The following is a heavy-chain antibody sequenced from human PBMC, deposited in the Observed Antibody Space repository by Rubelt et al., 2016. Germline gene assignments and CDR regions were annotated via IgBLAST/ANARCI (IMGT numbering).Heavy chain of an antibody. Sequence: GYYWSWIRQPPGKGLEWIGAINHSGSTNYNPSLKSRVTISVDTSKNQFSLKLSSVTAADTAVYYCARCLIVVVPAATRNNWFDPWGQGTLVTVSS. V-gene: IGHV4-34*01. D-gene: IGHD2-2*01. CDR1: GYY. CDR3: ARCLIVVVPAATRNNWFDP. CDR2: INHSGST. J-gene: IGHJ5*02.